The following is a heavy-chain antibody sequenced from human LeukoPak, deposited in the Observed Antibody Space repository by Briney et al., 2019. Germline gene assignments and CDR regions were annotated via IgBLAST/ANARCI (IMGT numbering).Heavy chain of an antibody. CDR1: GGSLTGYY. CDR2: TKRSGII. Sequence: PSETLSPTCAVHGGSLTGYYWSWIRQPPGEGLEWIGETKRSGIINYNASVKSRVTISKDTAKNQLLLNLNSATDADTAVYYSVRGFSGGVGDYWGQGTLVTVSS. CDR3: VRGFSGGVGDY. J-gene: IGHJ4*02. V-gene: IGHV4-34*01. D-gene: IGHD3-10*01.